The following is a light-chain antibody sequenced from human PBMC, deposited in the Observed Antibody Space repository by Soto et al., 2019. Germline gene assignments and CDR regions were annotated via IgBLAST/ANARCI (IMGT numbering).Light chain of an antibody. CDR1: XXXIESNT. CDR2: SNN. J-gene: IGLJ2*01. Sequence: QSVLTQPPSASGTXGXRVTXXXXXXXXXIESNTVNWYQQLPGTAPKLLIYSNNQRPSGVPDRFSGSKSGTSASLAISGLQSEDEADYYCAAWDDSLNGPVFGGGTKVTVL. CDR3: AAWDDSLNGPV. V-gene: IGLV1-44*01.